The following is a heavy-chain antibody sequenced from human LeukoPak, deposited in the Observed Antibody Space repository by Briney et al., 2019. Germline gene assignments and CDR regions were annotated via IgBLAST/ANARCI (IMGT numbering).Heavy chain of an antibody. V-gene: IGHV3-48*03. D-gene: IGHD3-22*01. J-gene: IGHJ3*02. CDR1: GFTFSSYE. CDR2: ISSSGSTI. CDR3: ARGDSSGYGLDAFDI. Sequence: GGSLRLSCAASGFTFSSYEMNWVRQAPGKGLEWVSYISSSGSTIYYADSVKGRFTISRDNAKNSLYLQMNSLRAEDTAVYYCARGDSSGYGLDAFDIWGQGTMVTVSS.